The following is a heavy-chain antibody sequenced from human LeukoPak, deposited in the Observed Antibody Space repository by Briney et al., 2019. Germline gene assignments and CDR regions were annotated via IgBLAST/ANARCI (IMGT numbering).Heavy chain of an antibody. CDR1: GYSFTSYW. CDR3: ARHLGIAVANDAFDI. Sequence: GESLKISCKGSGYSFTSYWIGWVRQMPGKGLEWMGIIYPGDSDARYSPPFQGQVTISADKSISTAYLQWSSLKASDTAMYYCARHLGIAVANDAFDIWGQGTMVTVSS. D-gene: IGHD6-19*01. V-gene: IGHV5-51*01. CDR2: IYPGDSDA. J-gene: IGHJ3*02.